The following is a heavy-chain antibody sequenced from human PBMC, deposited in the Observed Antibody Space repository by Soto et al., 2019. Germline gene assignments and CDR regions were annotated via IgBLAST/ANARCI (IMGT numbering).Heavy chain of an antibody. CDR3: ARSDSSGFYIPGTDDAFDI. V-gene: IGHV1-69*13. D-gene: IGHD3-22*01. Sequence: ASVKVSCKAYGGTFSSYAISWVRQAPGPGLEWMGGIIPIFGTANYAQKFQGRVTITADESTSTAYMELSSLRSEDTAVYYCARSDSSGFYIPGTDDAFDIWGQGTMVTVSS. J-gene: IGHJ3*02. CDR1: GGTFSSYA. CDR2: IIPIFGTA.